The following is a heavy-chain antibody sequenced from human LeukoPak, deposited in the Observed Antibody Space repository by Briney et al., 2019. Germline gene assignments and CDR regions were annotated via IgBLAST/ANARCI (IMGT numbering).Heavy chain of an antibody. CDR2: ISGSGTYI. Sequence: PGGSLRLSCAASGFTFSSYSMNWVRQAPGKGLEWVSSISGSGTYIYYADSLKGRFTISRDNAENSLYLQVNSLRADDTAVYYCASERGGYGAFDYWGQGTLVTVSS. D-gene: IGHD5-12*01. CDR3: ASERGGYGAFDY. J-gene: IGHJ4*02. V-gene: IGHV3-21*01. CDR1: GFTFSSYS.